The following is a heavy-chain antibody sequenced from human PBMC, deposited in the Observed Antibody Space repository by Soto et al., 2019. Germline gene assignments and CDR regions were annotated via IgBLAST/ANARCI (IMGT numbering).Heavy chain of an antibody. V-gene: IGHV3-7*01. J-gene: IGHJ3*02. CDR1: GFTFSSYW. CDR3: ARDTNYDFWSGYYGANDAFDI. Sequence: EVQLVESGGGLVQPGGSLRLSCAASGFTFSSYWMSWVRQAPGKGLEWVANRKQDGSEKYYVDSVKGRFTISRDNAKNSLYLTMNSLRAEDTAVYYCARDTNYDFWSGYYGANDAFDIWGQGTMVTVSS. D-gene: IGHD3-3*01. CDR2: RKQDGSEK.